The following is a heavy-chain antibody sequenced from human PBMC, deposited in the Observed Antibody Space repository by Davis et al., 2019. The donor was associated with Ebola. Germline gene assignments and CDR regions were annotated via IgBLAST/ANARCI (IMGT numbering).Heavy chain of an antibody. CDR3: AGLNYYDSSGYRDY. CDR1: GYTFTSYD. Sequence: AASVKVSCKASGYTFTSYDINWVRQATGQGLEWMGWMNPNSGNTGYAQKFQGRVTMTRDTSITTAYMELTSLTSEDTAVYYCAGLNYYDSSGYRDYWGQGTLVTVSS. CDR2: MNPNSGNT. V-gene: IGHV1-8*01. J-gene: IGHJ4*02. D-gene: IGHD3-22*01.